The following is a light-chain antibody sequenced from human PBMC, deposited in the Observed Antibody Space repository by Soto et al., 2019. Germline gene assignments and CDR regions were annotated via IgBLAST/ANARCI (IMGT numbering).Light chain of an antibody. V-gene: IGLV2-11*01. CDR1: GSDVGKYKY. J-gene: IGLJ1*01. CDR3: CSYAGSSTFYV. CDR2: DVS. Sequence: QSALTQPRSVSGSPGQSVTISCTGSGSDVGKYKYVSWYQQHPGKGPKLILYDVSERPSGVPDRFSGSKSGITASLTISGLQAEDEADYYCCSYAGSSTFYVFGTGTKLTVL.